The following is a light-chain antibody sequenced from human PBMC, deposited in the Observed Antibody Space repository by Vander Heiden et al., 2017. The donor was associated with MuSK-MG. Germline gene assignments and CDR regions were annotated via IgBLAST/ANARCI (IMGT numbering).Light chain of an antibody. CDR2: DVS. V-gene: IGLV2-11*01. J-gene: IGLJ1*01. CDR1: SSDVGGYKY. CDR3: CSYAGSHRGFV. Sequence: QSALTQPRSVSGSPGQSVTISCTGTSSDVGGYKYVSWYQQHPGKAPQLMIYDVSKRPSGVPDRFSGSKSGNTASLTISGLQAEDEADYYCCSYAGSHRGFVFGTGTKVSVL.